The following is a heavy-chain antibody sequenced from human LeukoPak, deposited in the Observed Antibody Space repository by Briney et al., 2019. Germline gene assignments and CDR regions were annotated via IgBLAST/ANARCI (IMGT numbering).Heavy chain of an antibody. V-gene: IGHV4-30-2*01. CDR3: ARDYFDSGSYYIGY. J-gene: IGHJ4*02. D-gene: IGHD3-10*01. CDR1: GGSISSGGYY. Sequence: PSETLSLTCTVSGGSISSGGYYWSWIRQPPGKGLEWIGYIYHSGSTYYNPSPKSRVTISVDRSKNQFSLKLSSVTAADTAVYYCARDYFDSGSYYIGYWGQGTLVTVSS. CDR2: IYHSGST.